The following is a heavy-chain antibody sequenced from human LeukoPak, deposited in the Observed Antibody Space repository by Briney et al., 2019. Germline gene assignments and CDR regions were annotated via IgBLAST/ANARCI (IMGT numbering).Heavy chain of an antibody. J-gene: IGHJ4*02. V-gene: IGHV3-33*08. D-gene: IGHD6-13*01. Sequence: PGGSLRLSCAASGFAFSTYAMNWVRRAPGKGLEWVAVIWYDGSNKYYADSVKGRFTISRDNSKNTLFLQMNSLRAEDTAVYYCVRGHSSNWWVFDYWGQGTLVTVSS. CDR2: IWYDGSNK. CDR3: VRGHSSNWWVFDY. CDR1: GFAFSTYA.